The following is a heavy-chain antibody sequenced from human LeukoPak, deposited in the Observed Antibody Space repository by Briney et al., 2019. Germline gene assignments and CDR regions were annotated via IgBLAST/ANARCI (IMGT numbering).Heavy chain of an antibody. Sequence: PGGSLRLSCAASGFTFSSYWMSWVRQAPGKGLEGVANIKQDGSEKYYVDSVKGRFTISRDNAKNSLYLQMNSLRAEDTAVYYCARSVYGAVAGTKDWGQGTLVTVSS. CDR2: IKQDGSEK. CDR1: GFTFSSYW. D-gene: IGHD6-19*01. CDR3: ARSVYGAVAGTKD. J-gene: IGHJ4*02. V-gene: IGHV3-7*01.